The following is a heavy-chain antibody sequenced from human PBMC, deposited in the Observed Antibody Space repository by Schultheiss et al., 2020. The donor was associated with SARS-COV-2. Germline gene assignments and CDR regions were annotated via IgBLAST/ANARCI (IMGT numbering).Heavy chain of an antibody. CDR3: ARSGNGWLAPPTPYYYYYMDV. J-gene: IGHJ6*03. D-gene: IGHD6-19*01. CDR2: ISSSSSYI. Sequence: GGSLRLSCAASGFTFSSYSMNWVRQAPGKGLEWVSSISSSSSYIYYADSVKGRFTISRDNAKNSLYLQMNSLRDEDTAVYYCARSGNGWLAPPTPYYYYYMDVWGKGTTVTVSS. CDR1: GFTFSSYS. V-gene: IGHV3-21*01.